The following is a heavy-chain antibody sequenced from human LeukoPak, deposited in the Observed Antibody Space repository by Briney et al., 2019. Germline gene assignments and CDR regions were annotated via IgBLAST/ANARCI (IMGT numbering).Heavy chain of an antibody. J-gene: IGHJ4*02. Sequence: PGGSLRLSCAASGVTFSSYWMSWVRQAPGKGLEWVANIKEDGSEKYYVDSVKGRFTISRDNAKNSVYLQMNSLRAEDMALYYCAKDISPTKTYYFDYWGQGTLVTVSS. V-gene: IGHV3-7*03. CDR2: IKEDGSEK. CDR3: AKDISPTKTYYFDY. D-gene: IGHD1-26*01. CDR1: GVTFSSYW.